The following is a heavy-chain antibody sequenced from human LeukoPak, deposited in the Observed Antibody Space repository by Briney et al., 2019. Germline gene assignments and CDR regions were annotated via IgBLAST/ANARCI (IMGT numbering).Heavy chain of an antibody. D-gene: IGHD2-2*01. V-gene: IGHV4-39*07. Sequence: SETLSLTCTVSGGSISSSSYYWGWIRQPPGKGLEWIGSIYYSGSTYYNPSLKSRVTISIDTSKNQFSLKLSSVTAADTAVYYCARSKAHLSTSWYGTWFDPWGQGTLVTVSS. J-gene: IGHJ5*02. CDR1: GGSISSSSYY. CDR2: IYYSGST. CDR3: ARSKAHLSTSWYGTWFDP.